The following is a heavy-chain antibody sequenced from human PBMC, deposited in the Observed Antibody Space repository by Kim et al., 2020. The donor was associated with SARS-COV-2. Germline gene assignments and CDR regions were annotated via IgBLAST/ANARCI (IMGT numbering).Heavy chain of an antibody. D-gene: IGHD1-26*01. Sequence: NKYYADPGKGRFTISRANSKNTLYLQMNCLRAEDTAVYYCAKAPLAWGYYGMDVWGQGTTVTVSS. V-gene: IGHV3-30*02. J-gene: IGHJ6*02. CDR2: NK. CDR3: AKAPLAWGYYGMDV.